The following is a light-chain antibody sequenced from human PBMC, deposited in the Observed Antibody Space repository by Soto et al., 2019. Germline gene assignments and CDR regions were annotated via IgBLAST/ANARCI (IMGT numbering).Light chain of an antibody. V-gene: IGLV1-47*01. CDR1: NSNIGRNY. CDR3: ATWDDSLSGGV. CDR2: RNN. Sequence: QAVVSQPPSASGTPGQRVTISCSGSNSNIGRNYVYWYQQLPGTAPKLLIYRNNQRPSGVPDRISGSKSGTSASLAISGLRSEDEADYYCATWDDSLSGGVFGGGTKLTVL. J-gene: IGLJ2*01.